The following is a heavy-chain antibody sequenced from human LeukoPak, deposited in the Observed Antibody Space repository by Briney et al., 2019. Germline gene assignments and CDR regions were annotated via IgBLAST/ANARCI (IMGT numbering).Heavy chain of an antibody. CDR2: IYYSGNT. D-gene: IGHD3-10*01. V-gene: IGHV4-39*01. CDR3: VRGSGGDGSGSL. J-gene: IGHJ4*02. Sequence: SETLSLTCTVSGVSISSSNSYWGWIRQPPGKGLEWIGGIYYSGNTYYNASLKSQVSISIDTSKNQFSLRLTSVTAADTAVYYCVRGSGGDGSGSLWGQGTLVTVSS. CDR1: GVSISSSNSY.